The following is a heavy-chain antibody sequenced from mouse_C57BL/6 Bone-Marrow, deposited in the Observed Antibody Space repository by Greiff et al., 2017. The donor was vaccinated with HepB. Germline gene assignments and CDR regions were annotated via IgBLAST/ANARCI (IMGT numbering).Heavy chain of an antibody. CDR2: IYPSDSET. CDR3: ARTRITTAYGWYFDV. Sequence: QVQLQQPGAELVRPGSSVKLSCKASGYTFTSYWMDWVKQRPGQGLEWIGNIYPSDSETHYNQKFKDKATLTVDKACSTAYMQRRSLTSEESAVYYCARTRITTAYGWYFDVWGTGTTVTVSS. J-gene: IGHJ1*03. CDR1: GYTFTSYW. V-gene: IGHV1-61*01. D-gene: IGHD1-2*01.